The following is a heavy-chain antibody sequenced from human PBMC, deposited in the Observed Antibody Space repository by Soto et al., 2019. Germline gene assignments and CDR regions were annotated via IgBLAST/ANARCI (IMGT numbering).Heavy chain of an antibody. CDR3: ARRKGGYYYYYGMDV. CDR1: GFTFSSYW. V-gene: IGHV3-74*01. CDR2: INSDGSST. D-gene: IGHD2-15*01. Sequence: PGGSLRLSCVASGFTFSSYWMHWVRQAPGKGLVWVSRINSDGSSTSYADSVKGRFTISRDNAKNTLYLQMNSLRAEDTAVYYCARRKGGYYYYYGMDVWGQGTTVTVSS. J-gene: IGHJ6*02.